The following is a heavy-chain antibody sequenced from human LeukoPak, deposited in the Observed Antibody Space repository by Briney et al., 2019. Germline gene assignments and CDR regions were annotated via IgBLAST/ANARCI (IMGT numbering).Heavy chain of an antibody. D-gene: IGHD5-18*01. CDR3: AGDHYSYGQPNDAFDI. Sequence: GGSLRLSCAASGFTLSSYSMNWVRQAPGKGLEWVSSISSSSSYIYYADSVKGRFTISRDNAKNSLYLQMNSLRAEDTAVYYCAGDHYSYGQPNDAFDIWGQGTMVTVSS. V-gene: IGHV3-21*01. CDR1: GFTLSSYS. J-gene: IGHJ3*02. CDR2: ISSSSSYI.